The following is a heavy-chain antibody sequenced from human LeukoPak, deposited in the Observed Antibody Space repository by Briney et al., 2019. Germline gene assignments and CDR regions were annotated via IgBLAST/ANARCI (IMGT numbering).Heavy chain of an antibody. V-gene: IGHV4-39*07. CDR1: GGSISSSSYY. CDR2: IYYSGST. CDR3: ASPISSSWPFPPVDY. Sequence: SETLSLTCTVSGGSISSSSYYWGWIRQPPGKGLEWIGSIYYSGSTYYNPSLKSRVTISVDTSKNQFSLKLSSVTAADTAVYYCASPISSSWPFPPVDYWGQGTLVTVSS. D-gene: IGHD6-13*01. J-gene: IGHJ4*02.